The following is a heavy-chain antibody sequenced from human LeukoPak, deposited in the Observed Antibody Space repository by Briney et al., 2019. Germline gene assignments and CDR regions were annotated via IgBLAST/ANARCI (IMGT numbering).Heavy chain of an antibody. V-gene: IGHV1-2*02. CDR3: ARPMVVTAPPVGWFDP. CDR1: GYTFTGYY. D-gene: IGHD2-21*02. Sequence: GASVKVSCKASGYTFTGYYMHWVRQAPGQGLEWMGWINPNSGGTNYAQKFQGRVTMTRDTSISTAYMELSRLRSDDTAVYYCARPMVVTAPPVGWFDPWGQGTLVTVSS. J-gene: IGHJ5*02. CDR2: INPNSGGT.